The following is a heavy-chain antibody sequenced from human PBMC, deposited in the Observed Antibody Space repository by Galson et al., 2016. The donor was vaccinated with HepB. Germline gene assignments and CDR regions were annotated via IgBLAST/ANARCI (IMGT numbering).Heavy chain of an antibody. J-gene: IGHJ4*02. D-gene: IGHD6-19*01. CDR2: STYGESET. CDR1: GFTFSSCG. V-gene: IGHV3-30*18. CDR3: VKEESSGWYRTGDY. Sequence: SLRLSCAASGFTFSSCGMHWVRQAPGKGLEWVAVSTYGESETYYADSEKGRFTISRDNSKNTLFLQMNSLRTEDTAVYYCVKEESSGWYRTGDYWGQGTLVTVSS.